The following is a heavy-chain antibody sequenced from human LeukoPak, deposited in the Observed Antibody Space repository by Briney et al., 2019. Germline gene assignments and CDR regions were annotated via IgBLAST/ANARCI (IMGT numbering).Heavy chain of an antibody. CDR1: GYTFSSYA. V-gene: IGHV3-23*01. J-gene: IGHJ4*02. Sequence: PGGSLRLSCAASGYTFSSYAMSWVRQAPGKGLEWVSAISGSGGNTYYADSVRGRVTISRDNAKNSLFLQMNSLRAEDTAVYYCARPSSSWYGALDSWGQGTLVTVSS. CDR3: ARPSSSWYGALDS. D-gene: IGHD6-13*01. CDR2: ISGSGGNT.